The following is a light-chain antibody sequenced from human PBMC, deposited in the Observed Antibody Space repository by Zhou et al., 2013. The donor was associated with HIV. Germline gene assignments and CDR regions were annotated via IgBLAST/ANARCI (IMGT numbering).Light chain of an antibody. CDR2: GGS. J-gene: IGKJ1*01. CDR3: QQYGRSRPLM. CDR1: QNVFSN. V-gene: IGKV3D-15*01. Sequence: EIVMTQSPATLSASPGERVTLSCRASQNVFSNLAWYQQKPGQAPRLLIYGGSSRATGVPDRFSASASGSDFTLNIARLEPEDYAVYYCQQYGRSRPLMFGQGTKVEVK.